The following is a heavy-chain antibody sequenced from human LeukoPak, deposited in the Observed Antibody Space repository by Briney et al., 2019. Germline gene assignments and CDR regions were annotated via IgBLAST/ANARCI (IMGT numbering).Heavy chain of an antibody. CDR3: ARDSVVVAATQDYYYGMDV. D-gene: IGHD2-15*01. Sequence: ASVKVSCKASGYTFTSYYMHWVRQAPGQGLEWMGIINPSGGSTSYAQKFQGRVTMTRDTSTSTVYMELSSLRSEDTAVYYCARDSVVVAATQDYYYGMDVWGQGTTVTVSS. CDR1: GYTFTSYY. J-gene: IGHJ6*02. V-gene: IGHV1-46*01. CDR2: INPSGGST.